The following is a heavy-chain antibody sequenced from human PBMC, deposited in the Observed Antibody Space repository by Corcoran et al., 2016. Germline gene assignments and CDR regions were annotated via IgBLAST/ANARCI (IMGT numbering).Heavy chain of an antibody. V-gene: IGHV4-34*01. J-gene: IGHJ4*02. CDR1: GGSFSGYY. Sequence: QLQQWGAGLLKPSETLSLTCAVYGGSFSGYYWSWIRQPPGKGLEWIGEINHSGSTNYNPSLKSRVTISVDTSKNQFSLKLSSVTAADTAVYYCARPGGAAAGTGHFDYWGQGTLVTVSS. CDR3: ARPGGAAAGTGHFDY. D-gene: IGHD6-13*01. CDR2: INHSGST.